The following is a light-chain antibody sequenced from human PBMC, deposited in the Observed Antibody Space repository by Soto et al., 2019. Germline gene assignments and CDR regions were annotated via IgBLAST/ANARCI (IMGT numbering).Light chain of an antibody. CDR2: EVT. CDR1: SSDVGAFNF. J-gene: IGLJ1*01. CDR3: NSYTTSSTLV. Sequence: QSVLTQPASVSGSPGQSITISCTRTSSDVGAFNFVSWYQQHPGKAPKLIIYEVTNRPSGVSNRFSGSKSGNTASLTISGLQAEDEADFYCNSYTTSSTLVFGTGTKVTVL. V-gene: IGLV2-14*01.